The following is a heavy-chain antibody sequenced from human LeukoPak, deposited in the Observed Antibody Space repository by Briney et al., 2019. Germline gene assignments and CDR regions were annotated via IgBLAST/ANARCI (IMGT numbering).Heavy chain of an antibody. CDR1: GVSISSYF. CDR3: ASWGAYSNYVD. CDR2: IYYSGST. V-gene: IGHV4-59*01. D-gene: IGHD4-11*01. Sequence: SETLSLTCTVSGVSISSYFWSWIRQPPGKGLEWIGYIYYSGSTNYNPSLKSRVTISVDTSKNQFSLKLSSVTAADTAVYYCASWGAYSNYVDWGQGTLVTVSS. J-gene: IGHJ4*02.